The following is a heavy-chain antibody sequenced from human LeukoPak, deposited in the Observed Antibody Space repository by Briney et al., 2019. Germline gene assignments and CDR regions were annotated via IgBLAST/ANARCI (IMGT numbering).Heavy chain of an antibody. Sequence: PSQTLSLTCTVSGGSISSGSYYWSWIRQPAGKGLEWIVRIYTSGSTNYNPSLKSRVTISVDTSKNQFSLKLSSVTAADTAVYYCARDYRSTIFGVVTRGWFDPWGQGTLVTVSS. CDR1: GGSISSGSYY. CDR3: ARDYRSTIFGVVTRGWFDP. CDR2: IYTSGST. V-gene: IGHV4-61*02. D-gene: IGHD3-3*01. J-gene: IGHJ5*02.